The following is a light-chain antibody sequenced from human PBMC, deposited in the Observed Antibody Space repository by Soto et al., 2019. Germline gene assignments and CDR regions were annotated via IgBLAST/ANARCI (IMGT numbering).Light chain of an antibody. Sequence: EVVLTQSPGTLSLSPGERATLSCRASQNVSSYVAWYQQKPGQSPRLLIYDASKWATGIPARFSGSGSGADFTLTISSLEPEDFAFYYCQQRFFGPGTKVDLK. J-gene: IGKJ3*01. CDR3: QQRF. V-gene: IGKV3-11*01. CDR2: DAS. CDR1: QNVSSY.